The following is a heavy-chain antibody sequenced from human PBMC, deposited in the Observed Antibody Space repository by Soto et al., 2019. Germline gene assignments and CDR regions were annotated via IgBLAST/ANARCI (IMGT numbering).Heavy chain of an antibody. CDR3: ARERAISYYDFWSGYYGDYYYYYGMDV. V-gene: IGHV4-61*01. Sequence: TLSLTCTVSGGSVSSGSYYWSWIRQPPGKGLEWIGYIYYSGSTNYNPSLKSRVTISVDTSKNQFSLKLSSVTAADTAVYYCARERAISYYDFWSGYYGDYYYYYGMDVWGQGTTVTVSS. D-gene: IGHD3-3*01. J-gene: IGHJ6*02. CDR1: GGSVSSGSYY. CDR2: IYYSGST.